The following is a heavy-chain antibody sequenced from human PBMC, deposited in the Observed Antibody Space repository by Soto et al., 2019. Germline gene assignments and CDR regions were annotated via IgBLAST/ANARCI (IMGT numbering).Heavy chain of an antibody. CDR3: ARGNYGGSCYSCLWFDP. CDR2: IIPIFGTA. J-gene: IGHJ5*02. CDR1: GGTFSSYS. Sequence: QVQLVQSGAEVKKPGSSVKVSCKASGGTFSSYSISWVRQAPGQGLEWMGGIIPIFGTANYAKKFQGRVTITADESTSTAYMELSSLRSEDTAVYYCARGNYGGSCYSCLWFDPWGQGTLVTVSS. D-gene: IGHD2-15*01. V-gene: IGHV1-69*01.